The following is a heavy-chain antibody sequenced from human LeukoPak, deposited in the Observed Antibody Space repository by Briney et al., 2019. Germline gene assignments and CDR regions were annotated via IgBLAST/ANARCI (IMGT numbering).Heavy chain of an antibody. CDR3: ARDSIAARRMDY. CDR1: GFTFSSYA. J-gene: IGHJ4*02. Sequence: PGGSLRLSCAASGFTFSSYAMSWVRQAPGKGLEWVSAISGSGGSTYYADSVKGRFTISRDNAKNSLYLQMNSLRAEDTAVYYCARDSIAARRMDYWGQGTLVTVSS. V-gene: IGHV3-23*01. CDR2: ISGSGGST. D-gene: IGHD6-6*01.